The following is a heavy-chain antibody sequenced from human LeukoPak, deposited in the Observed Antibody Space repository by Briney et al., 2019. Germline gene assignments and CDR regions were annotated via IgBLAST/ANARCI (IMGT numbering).Heavy chain of an antibody. CDR2: ISSSGSTI. CDR3: ARLFVSHRPRDLWFGEFDY. D-gene: IGHD3-10*01. V-gene: IGHV3-48*03. J-gene: IGHJ4*02. Sequence: PGGSLRLSCAASGFTFSSYEMNWVRQAPGKGLEWVSYISSSGSTIYYADSVKGRFTISRDNAKNSLYLQMNSLRAEDTAVYNCARLFVSHRPRDLWFGEFDYWGQGTLVTVSS. CDR1: GFTFSSYE.